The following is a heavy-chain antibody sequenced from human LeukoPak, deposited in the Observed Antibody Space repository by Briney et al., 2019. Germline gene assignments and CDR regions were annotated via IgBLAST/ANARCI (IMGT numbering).Heavy chain of an antibody. V-gene: IGHV3-66*01. Sequence: GGSLRLSCAASGFTVSSNYMSWVRQAPGKGLEWVSVIYSGGSTYYADSVKGRFTISRDNSKNTLYLQMNSLRAEDTAVYYCAKGTHSGYSYGYYYYYHMDVWGKGTTVIVSS. CDR2: IYSGGST. J-gene: IGHJ6*03. D-gene: IGHD5-18*01. CDR1: GFTVSSNY. CDR3: AKGTHSGYSYGYYYYYHMDV.